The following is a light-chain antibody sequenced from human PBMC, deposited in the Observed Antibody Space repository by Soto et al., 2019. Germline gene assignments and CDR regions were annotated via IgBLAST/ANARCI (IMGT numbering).Light chain of an antibody. CDR2: GAS. Sequence: DIILTQSPAIVSVSPGERATLSCGASRSVSTNLAWYQHKHGQAPRLLIYGASTRATDIPARFSGSGSGTDFTLTINYLKSEDFGVYYCQQYDKSLPPVTFGGGTKVEI. CDR3: QQYDKSLPPVT. V-gene: IGKV3-15*01. CDR1: RSVSTN. J-gene: IGKJ4*01.